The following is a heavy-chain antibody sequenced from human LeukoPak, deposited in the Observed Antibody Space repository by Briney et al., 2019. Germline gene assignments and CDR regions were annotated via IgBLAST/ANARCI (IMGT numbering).Heavy chain of an antibody. CDR3: AKDRVATMVRGVID. D-gene: IGHD3-10*01. J-gene: IGHJ4*02. CDR1: AFTFSSYG. CDR2: IRYDGSNK. Sequence: GGSLRLSCAASAFTFSSYGMHWVRQAPGKGLEWVAFIRYDGSNKYYADSVKGRFTISRDNSKNTLYLQMNSLRAEDTAVYYCAKDRVATMVRGVIDWGQGTLVTVSS. V-gene: IGHV3-30*02.